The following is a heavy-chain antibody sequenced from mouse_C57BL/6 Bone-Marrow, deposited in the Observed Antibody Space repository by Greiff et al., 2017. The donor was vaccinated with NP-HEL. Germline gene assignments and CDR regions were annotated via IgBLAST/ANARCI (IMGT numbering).Heavy chain of an antibody. CDR2: IDPNSGGT. J-gene: IGHJ1*03. Sequence: VQLKQPGAELVKPGASVKLSCKASGYTFTSYWMHWVKQRPGRGLEWIGRIDPNSGGTKYNEKFKSKATLTVDKPSSTAYMQLSSLTSEDSAVYYCARTYYGSSYGWYFDVWGTGTTVTVSS. CDR3: ARTYYGSSYGWYFDV. CDR1: GYTFTSYW. V-gene: IGHV1-72*01. D-gene: IGHD1-1*01.